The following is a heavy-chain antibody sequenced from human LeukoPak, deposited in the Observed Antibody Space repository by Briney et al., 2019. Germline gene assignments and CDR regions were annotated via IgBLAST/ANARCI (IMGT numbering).Heavy chain of an antibody. D-gene: IGHD6-19*01. CDR1: GFTVSSNY. Sequence: GGSLRLSCAASGFTVSSNYMSWVRQAPGKGLEWVSVIYSGGSTYYADSVKGRFTISRDNSKNTLYLQMYSLRAEDTAVYYCARDRVGSGWFDYWGQGTLVTVSS. CDR3: ARDRVGSGWFDY. J-gene: IGHJ4*02. CDR2: IYSGGST. V-gene: IGHV3-66*01.